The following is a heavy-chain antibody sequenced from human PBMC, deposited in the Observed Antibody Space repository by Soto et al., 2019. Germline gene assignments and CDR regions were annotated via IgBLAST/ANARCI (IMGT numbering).Heavy chain of an antibody. CDR3: ARGPYGSSNWFDP. CDR2: IYFTGST. Sequence: TSETLSLTCTVSGASISSHYWSWIRQPPGKGLEWIGYIYFTGSTTNNPSLRSRVTMSLDTSRNHFSLNLSSVTAADTAVYYCARGPYGSSNWFDPWGQGTLVTVSS. V-gene: IGHV4-59*11. D-gene: IGHD6-13*01. J-gene: IGHJ5*02. CDR1: GASISSHY.